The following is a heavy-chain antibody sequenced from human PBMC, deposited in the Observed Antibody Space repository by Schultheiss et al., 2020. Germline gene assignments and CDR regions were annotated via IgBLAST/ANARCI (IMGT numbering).Heavy chain of an antibody. J-gene: IGHJ2*01. CDR1: GFTFSDYY. CDR3: AREAAGKGTDWYFDL. D-gene: IGHD6-19*01. V-gene: IGHV3-11*01. Sequence: GGSLRLSCAASGFTFSDYYMSWIRQAPGKGLEWVLYISSSGSTIYYADSVKGRFTISRDNAKNSLYLQMNSLRAEDTAVYYCAREAAGKGTDWYFDLWGRGTLVTVSS. CDR2: ISSSGSTI.